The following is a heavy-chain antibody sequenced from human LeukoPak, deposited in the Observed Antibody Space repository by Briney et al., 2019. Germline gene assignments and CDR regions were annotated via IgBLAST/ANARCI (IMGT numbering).Heavy chain of an antibody. J-gene: IGHJ4*02. V-gene: IGHV3-23*01. CDR1: GFTFSSYA. CDR2: ISGSGGST. Sequence: PGRSLRLSCAASGFTFSSYAMSWVRQAPGKGRERVSAISGSGGSTYYADSVKGRFTISRDNSKNTLYLQMNSLRAEDTAVYYCAKDIGGSYHRFDYWGQGTLVTVSS. CDR3: AKDIGGSYHRFDY. D-gene: IGHD1-26*01.